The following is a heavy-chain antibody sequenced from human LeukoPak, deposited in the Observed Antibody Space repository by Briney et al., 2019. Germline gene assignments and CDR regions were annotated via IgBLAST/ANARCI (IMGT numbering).Heavy chain of an antibody. J-gene: IGHJ6*03. CDR1: GLTFSMPP. CDR2: IQNDGNSK. Sequence: GGSLRLSCAASGLTFSMPPMDWVRQAPGKGLEWVAFIQNDGNSKNYADSVRGRFTISRDTSKNTLYLQMSSLRAEDTGVYYCARVEYGDINSIYHYYMDVWGKGTTVTISS. CDR3: ARVEYGDINSIYHYYMDV. D-gene: IGHD4-17*01. V-gene: IGHV3-30*02.